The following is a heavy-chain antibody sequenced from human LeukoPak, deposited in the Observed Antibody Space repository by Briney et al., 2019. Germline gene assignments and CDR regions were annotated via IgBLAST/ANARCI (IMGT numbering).Heavy chain of an antibody. CDR2: IYNSGST. Sequence: SETLSLTCSVSGVSISSYHWTWIRQPPGEGLEWIGHIYNSGSTNYNPSLKSRVTISVDTSKNQYSLKLSSVTAADTAVYYCARGCSSTSCAGWFDPWGQGTLVTVSS. V-gene: IGHV4-59*01. D-gene: IGHD2-2*01. CDR1: GVSISSYH. J-gene: IGHJ5*02. CDR3: ARGCSSTSCAGWFDP.